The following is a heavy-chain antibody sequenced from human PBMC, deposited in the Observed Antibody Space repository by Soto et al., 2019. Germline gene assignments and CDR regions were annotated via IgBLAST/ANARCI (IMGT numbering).Heavy chain of an antibody. D-gene: IGHD2-15*01. CDR1: GFTFSNYG. V-gene: IGHV3-30*18. CDR2: ISYDGRKE. CDR3: AKKKGYCGGGSCYYIDV. J-gene: IGHJ6*03. Sequence: PGGSLRLSCAASGFTFSNYGMHWVRQAPGKGLEWVSLISYDGRKESYADSVKGRFTISRDNSENTLYLQMNSLRADDTAVYYCAKKKGYCGGGSCYYIDVWGKGTTVTVSS.